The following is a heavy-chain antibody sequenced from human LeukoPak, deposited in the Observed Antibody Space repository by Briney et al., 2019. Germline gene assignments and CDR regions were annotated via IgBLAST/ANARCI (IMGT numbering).Heavy chain of an antibody. CDR2: INPNSGGT. CDR1: GYTFTGYY. J-gene: IGHJ4*02. CDR3: ATADCSGGSCYSSYFDY. D-gene: IGHD2-15*01. V-gene: IGHV1-2*02. Sequence: VASVKVSCKASGYTFTGYYMHWVRQAPGQGLEWMGWINPNSGGTNYAQKFQGRVIMTRDTSISTVYMELSRLRSDDTAVYYCATADCSGGSCYSSYFDYWGQGTLGTVSS.